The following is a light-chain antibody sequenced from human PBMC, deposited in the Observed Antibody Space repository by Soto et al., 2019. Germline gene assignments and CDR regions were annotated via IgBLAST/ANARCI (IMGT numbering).Light chain of an antibody. CDR1: SSNIGAGYD. CDR3: QSYDRSLSGSGV. CDR2: GNT. V-gene: IGLV1-40*01. J-gene: IGLJ1*01. Sequence: QSVLTQPPSVSGAPGQRVTISCTGSSSNIGAGYDVHWYQQLPGTAPKLLIYGNTHRPSGVPDRFSGSKSGTSASLAITGLQAVDEADYYCQSYDRSLSGSGVFGTGTRSPS.